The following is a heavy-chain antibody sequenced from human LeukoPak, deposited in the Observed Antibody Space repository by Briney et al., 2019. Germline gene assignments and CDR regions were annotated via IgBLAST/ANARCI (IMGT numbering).Heavy chain of an antibody. CDR3: AREGITIFGVITRPFDY. V-gene: IGHV4-38-2*02. CDR2: IYHSGST. Sequence: SETLSLTCTVSGYPISSGYYWGWIRQPPGKGLEWIGSIYHSGSTYYNPSLKSRVTISVDTSKNQFSLKLSSVTAADTAVYYCAREGITIFGVITRPFDYWGQGTLVTVSS. D-gene: IGHD3-3*01. CDR1: GYPISSGYY. J-gene: IGHJ4*02.